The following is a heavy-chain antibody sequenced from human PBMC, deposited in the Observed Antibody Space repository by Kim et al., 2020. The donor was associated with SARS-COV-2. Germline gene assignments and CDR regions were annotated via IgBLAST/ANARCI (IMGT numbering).Heavy chain of an antibody. CDR3: ARFRGFDDTYYYDSSGYALGY. J-gene: IGHJ4*02. D-gene: IGHD3-22*01. CDR1: GFTFSSYE. CDR2: ISSSGSTI. Sequence: GGSLRLSCAASGFTFSSYEMNWVRQAPGKGLEWVSYISSSGSTIYYADSVKGRFTISRDNAKNSLYLQMNSLRAEDTAVYYCARFRGFDDTYYYDSSGYALGYWGQGTLVTVSS. V-gene: IGHV3-48*03.